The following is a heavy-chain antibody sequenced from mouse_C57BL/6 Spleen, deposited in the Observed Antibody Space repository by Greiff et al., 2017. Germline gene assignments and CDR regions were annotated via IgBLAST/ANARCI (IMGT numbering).Heavy chain of an antibody. CDR1: GYTFTDYY. D-gene: IGHD1-1*01. J-gene: IGHJ2*01. Sequence: VQLKESGPELVKPGASVKIPCKASGYTFTDYYMDWVKQSHGQSLEWIGDINPNNGGTIYNQKFKGKATLTVDQSSSTAYMELRSLTSEDTAVYYCARKNGDYYGEDYWGQGTTLTVSS. CDR3: ARKNGDYYGEDY. V-gene: IGHV1-18*01. CDR2: INPNNGGT.